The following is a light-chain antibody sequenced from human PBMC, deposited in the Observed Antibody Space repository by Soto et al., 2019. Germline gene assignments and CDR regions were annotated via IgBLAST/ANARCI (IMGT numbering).Light chain of an antibody. Sequence: DIQMTQSPSTLSASVGDRVTITCRASQSITGWLAWYQQKPGKVPKLLIYQASNLESGVPSTFSGSGSGTEFTLTVSSLQPDDSATYYCQQYRNQWTFGPGTKVEI. CDR2: QAS. J-gene: IGKJ1*01. CDR1: QSITGW. V-gene: IGKV1-5*03. CDR3: QQYRNQWT.